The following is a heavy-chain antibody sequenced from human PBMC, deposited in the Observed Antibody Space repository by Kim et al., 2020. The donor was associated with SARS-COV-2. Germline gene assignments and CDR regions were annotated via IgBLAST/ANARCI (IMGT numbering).Heavy chain of an antibody. V-gene: IGHV1-69*13. D-gene: IGHD2-2*01. CDR3: ARWFSDYSTSWHHPGEY. Sequence: SVKVSCKASGGTFSSYAISWVRQAPGQGLEWMGGIIPIFGTANYAQKFQGRVTITADESTSTAYMELSSLRSEDTAVYYCARWFSDYSTSWHHPGEYWGQGTLVTVSS. CDR2: IIPIFGTA. CDR1: GGTFSSYA. J-gene: IGHJ4*02.